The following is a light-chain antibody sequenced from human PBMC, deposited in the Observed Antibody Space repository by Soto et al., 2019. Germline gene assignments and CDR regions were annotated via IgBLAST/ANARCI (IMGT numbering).Light chain of an antibody. J-gene: IGKJ1*01. CDR3: QQYKSYWT. Sequence: DIQMTQSPSTLSASVGDRVTVTCRASQNISSYLAWYQQKPGKAPRILIYKASSLKSGVPSRFSGSGSGTEFALTISSLQPDDFATYYCQQYKSYWTFGQGTKVEIK. V-gene: IGKV1-5*03. CDR1: QNISSY. CDR2: KAS.